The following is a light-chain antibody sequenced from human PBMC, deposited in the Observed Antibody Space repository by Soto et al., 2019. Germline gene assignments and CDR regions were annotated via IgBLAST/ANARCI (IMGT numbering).Light chain of an antibody. V-gene: IGLV1-40*01. CDR3: QAYDSSLRGVV. CDR2: GNN. J-gene: IGLJ2*01. CDR1: NSNIGANYD. Sequence: QSVLTQPPSVSWAPGQRVTISCTVSNSNIGANYDIHWHQQLPGTAPKLLIYGNNNRPSGVPDRFSGSKSGTSASLAITGLLAEDEGIYFCQAYDSSLRGVVFGGGTKVTVL.